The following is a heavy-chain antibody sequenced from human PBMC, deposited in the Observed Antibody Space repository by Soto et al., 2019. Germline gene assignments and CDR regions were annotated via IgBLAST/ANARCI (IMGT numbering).Heavy chain of an antibody. V-gene: IGHV1-69*01. CDR3: ARSQGSSTSLEIYYYYYYGMDV. CDR1: GGTFSSYA. CDR2: IIPISETT. D-gene: IGHD2-2*01. Sequence: QVQLVQSGAEVKKPGSSVKVSCKASGGTFSSYAISWVRQAPGQGLEWRGGIIPISETTNYAQKFQGRVTITADESKSTAYMELSSLRSEETAVYYCARSQGSSTSLEIYYYYYYGMDVWGQGTTVTVSS. J-gene: IGHJ6*02.